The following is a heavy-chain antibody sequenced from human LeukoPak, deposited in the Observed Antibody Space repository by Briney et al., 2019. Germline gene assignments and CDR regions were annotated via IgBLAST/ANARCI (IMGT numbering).Heavy chain of an antibody. CDR1: GGSISSSNW. CDR3: ARVVYSGYDFRGAMDV. D-gene: IGHD5-12*01. CDR2: IYHSGST. V-gene: IGHV4-4*02. J-gene: IGHJ6*03. Sequence: SDTLSLTCAVSGGSISSSNWWSWVRPPPGKGPEWVGEIYHSGSTIYNPSLKSRVTISVDKSKNQFSLKLSSVTAADTAVYYCARVVYSGYDFRGAMDVWGKGTTVTVSS.